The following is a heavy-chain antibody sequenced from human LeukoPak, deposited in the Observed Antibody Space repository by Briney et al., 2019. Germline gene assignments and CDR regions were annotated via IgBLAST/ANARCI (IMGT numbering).Heavy chain of an antibody. J-gene: IGHJ4*02. CDR3: ARLPKIGRGITISGLDY. V-gene: IGHV4-34*01. D-gene: IGHD3-3*01. CDR1: GGSFSGYY. CDR2: INHSGST. Sequence: SETLSLTCAVYGGSFSGYYWSWIRQPPGKGLEWIGEINHSGSTNYNPSLKSRVTISVDTSKNQFSLKLSSVTAADTAVYYCARLPKIGRGITISGLDYWGQGTLVTVSS.